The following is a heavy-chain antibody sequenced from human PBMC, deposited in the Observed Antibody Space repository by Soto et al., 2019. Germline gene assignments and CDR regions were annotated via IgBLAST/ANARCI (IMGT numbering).Heavy chain of an antibody. CDR3: CTKMMAATSVRCLDD. CDR1: GYTFTSYW. D-gene: IGHD1-1*01. Sequence: PGESLKISCEGSGYTFTSYWIGWVRQMPGKGLEWMAIIYPGDSNTRYSPSFQGQVTISADKSISTAYLQWTSLKASDTAMYYCCTKMMAATSVRCLDDWGQGTTVTVSS. CDR2: IYPGDSNT. J-gene: IGHJ6*02. V-gene: IGHV5-51*01.